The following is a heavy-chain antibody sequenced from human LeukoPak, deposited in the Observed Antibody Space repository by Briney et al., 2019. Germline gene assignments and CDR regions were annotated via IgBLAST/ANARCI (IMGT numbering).Heavy chain of an antibody. CDR1: GGSFSGYY. CDR3: ARGPQPSFDY. J-gene: IGHJ4*02. Sequence: PSETLSLTCAVYGGSFSGYYWSWIRQPPGKGLEWIGEINHSGSTNYNPSLKSRVTISVDTSKNQFSLKLSSVTAADTAVYYCARGPQPSFDYWGQGTLVTVSS. CDR2: INHSGST. D-gene: IGHD2-2*01. V-gene: IGHV4-34*01.